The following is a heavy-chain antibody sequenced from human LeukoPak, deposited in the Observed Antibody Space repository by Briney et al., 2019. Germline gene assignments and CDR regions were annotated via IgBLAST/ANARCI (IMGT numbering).Heavy chain of an antibody. CDR3: ARLKGHHFTD. CDR2: IYYGGST. D-gene: IGHD2/OR15-2a*01. V-gene: IGHV4-39*01. Sequence: SETLSLTCSVSGGSISSNSYYWGWIRQPPGKGLEWIGNIYYGGSTYYNPSLKSRVTISVDTSKNQFSLKMRSVAASDTAVYYCARLKGHHFTDWGQGILVTVSS. J-gene: IGHJ4*02. CDR1: GGSISSNSYY.